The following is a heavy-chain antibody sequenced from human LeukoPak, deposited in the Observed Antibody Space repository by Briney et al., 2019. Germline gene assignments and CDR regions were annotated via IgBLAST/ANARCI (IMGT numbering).Heavy chain of an antibody. CDR2: ISYDGSNE. CDR3: ARGPSGYHNT. V-gene: IGHV3-30*14. Sequence: GGPLRLSCAASGFTFSSYVMHWVRQAPGKGLEWVAIISYDGSNEYYADSVKGRFTISRDNSKNTLYLQMNSLRAEDTAVYYCARGPSGYHNTGGQGTLVTVSS. D-gene: IGHD5-12*01. J-gene: IGHJ4*02. CDR1: GFTFSSYV.